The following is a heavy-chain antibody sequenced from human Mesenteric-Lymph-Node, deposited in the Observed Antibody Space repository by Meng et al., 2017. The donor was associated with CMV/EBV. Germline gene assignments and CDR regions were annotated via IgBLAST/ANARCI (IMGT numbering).Heavy chain of an antibody. Sequence: GGSLRLSCAASGFTFGGYVMHWVRQAPGKGLEWVAVISYDGSNKDYADSVKDRFTISRDNSMNTLYLQMNSLGAEDTAVYYCARGGCSGGYCSNDYWGQGTLVTVSS. CDR2: ISYDGSNK. V-gene: IGHV3-30*04. CDR3: ARGGCSGGYCSNDY. CDR1: GFTFGGYV. D-gene: IGHD2-15*01. J-gene: IGHJ4*02.